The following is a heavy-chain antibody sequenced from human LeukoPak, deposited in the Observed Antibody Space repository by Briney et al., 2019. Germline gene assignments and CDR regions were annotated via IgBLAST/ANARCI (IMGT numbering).Heavy chain of an antibody. CDR3: ARDEGIFDY. CDR1: GFTFSIYW. D-gene: IGHD1-14*01. V-gene: IGHV3-7*01. CDR2: IKQDGSEK. J-gene: IGHJ4*02. Sequence: GGSLRLSCAASGFTFSIYWMSWVRQAPGKGLEWVANIKQDGSEKYYVDSVKGRFTISRDNAKNSLYLQMNSLRAEDTAVYYCARDEGIFDYWGQGTLVAVSP.